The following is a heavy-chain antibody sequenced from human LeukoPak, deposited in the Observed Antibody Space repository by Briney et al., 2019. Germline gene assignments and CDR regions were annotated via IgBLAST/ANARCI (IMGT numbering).Heavy chain of an antibody. Sequence: GGSLRLSCAASGFTFSSYWMHWVRQAPGKGLVWVSRINSDGSSTSYADSVKGRFTISRDNAKNTLYLQMNSLRAEDTAVYYCARGSSGWYPDAFDIWGQGTMVTVSS. V-gene: IGHV3-74*01. CDR1: GFTFSSYW. D-gene: IGHD6-19*01. CDR3: ARGSSGWYPDAFDI. J-gene: IGHJ3*02. CDR2: INSDGSST.